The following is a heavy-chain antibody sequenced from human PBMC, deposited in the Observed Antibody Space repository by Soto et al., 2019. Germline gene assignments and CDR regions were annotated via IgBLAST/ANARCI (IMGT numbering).Heavy chain of an antibody. J-gene: IGHJ3*02. CDR2: VYYSGST. Sequence: QVQLQESGPGLVKPSQTLSLTCTVSGGSISSGGYYWSWIPLHPGKGLEWIGYVYYSGSTYYNPSLKRRVTISVDTSKNQFSLKLSSVTAADTAVYYCASLTQRAVSGSYYLFDIWGQGTMVTVSS. V-gene: IGHV4-31*03. D-gene: IGHD1-26*01. CDR3: ASLTQRAVSGSYYLFDI. CDR1: GGSISSGGYY.